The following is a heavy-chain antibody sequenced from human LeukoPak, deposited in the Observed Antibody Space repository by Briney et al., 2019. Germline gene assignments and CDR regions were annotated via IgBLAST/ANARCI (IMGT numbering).Heavy chain of an antibody. CDR2: ISYDGSNK. Sequence: GGSLRLSCAASGFTFSSYGMHWVRQAPGKGLEWVAVISYDGSNKYYADSVKGRFTISRDNSKNTLYLQMNSLRAEDTAVYYCARGRRDSSSWYMYEYYYYYYMDVWGKGTTVTISS. CDR1: GFTFSSYG. D-gene: IGHD6-13*01. V-gene: IGHV3-30*03. CDR3: ARGRRDSSSWYMYEYYYYYYMDV. J-gene: IGHJ6*03.